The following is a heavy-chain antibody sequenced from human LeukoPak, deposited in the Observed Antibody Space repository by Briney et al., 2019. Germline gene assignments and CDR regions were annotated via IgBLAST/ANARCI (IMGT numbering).Heavy chain of an antibody. J-gene: IGHJ4*02. D-gene: IGHD3-22*01. CDR2: ISYDGSNK. CDR1: GFTFSSYG. CDR3: AKGRDYYDSRDYDY. Sequence: GGSLRLSCAASGFTFSSYGMHWVRQAPGKGLEWVAVISYDGSNKYYADSVKGRFTISRDNSKNTLYLQMNSLRAEDTAVYYCAKGRDYYDSRDYDYWGQGTLVTVSS. V-gene: IGHV3-30*18.